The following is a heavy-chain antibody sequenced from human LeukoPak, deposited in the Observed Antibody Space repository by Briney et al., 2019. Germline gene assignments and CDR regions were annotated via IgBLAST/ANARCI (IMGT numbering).Heavy chain of an antibody. D-gene: IGHD5-24*01. Sequence: TSETLSLTCAVYGGSFSGYYWSWIRQPPGKGLGWIGEINHSGSTNYNPSLKSRVTISVDTSKNQFSLKLRSVTAADTAVYYCARGRGYNSFDYWGQGTLVTVSS. CDR1: GGSFSGYY. CDR3: ARGRGYNSFDY. CDR2: INHSGST. V-gene: IGHV4-34*01. J-gene: IGHJ4*02.